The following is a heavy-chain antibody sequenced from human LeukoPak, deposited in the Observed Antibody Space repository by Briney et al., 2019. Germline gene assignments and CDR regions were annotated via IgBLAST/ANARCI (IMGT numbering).Heavy chain of an antibody. J-gene: IGHJ4*02. D-gene: IGHD6-19*01. CDR3: ARALYNRGWYPDYFDS. CDR2: ISGSGGST. Sequence: TGGSLRLSRAASGFTFSSYAMSWVRQAPGKGLEWVSAISGSGGSTYYADSVKGRFTISRDNSKNTLYLQMSSLRAEDTAMYYCARALYNRGWYPDYFDSWGQGTLVTVSS. CDR1: GFTFSSYA. V-gene: IGHV3-23*01.